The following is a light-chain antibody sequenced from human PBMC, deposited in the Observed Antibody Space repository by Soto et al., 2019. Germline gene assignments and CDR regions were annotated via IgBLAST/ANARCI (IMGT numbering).Light chain of an antibody. CDR3: SSYTSSSSYF. CDR2: DVS. V-gene: IGLV2-14*01. Sequence: QSVLTQPASVSGSPGQSITISCTGTSSDVGGYNYVSWYQQHPGKAPKLMIYDVSNRPSGVSKRFSGSKSGNTASLTISGLQAEDEADYYCSSYTSSSSYFFGTGTKVTVL. J-gene: IGLJ1*01. CDR1: SSDVGGYNY.